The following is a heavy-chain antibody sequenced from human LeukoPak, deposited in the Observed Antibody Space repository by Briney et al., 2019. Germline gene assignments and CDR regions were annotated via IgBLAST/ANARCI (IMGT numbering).Heavy chain of an antibody. V-gene: IGHV1-69*05. CDR1: GGTFSSYA. CDR2: IIPIFGTA. J-gene: IGHJ5*02. D-gene: IGHD3-10*01. CDR3: ARSQHYYYGSGSYHNWFDP. Sequence: SVKVSCKASGGTFSSYAISWVRQAPGQGLEWMGRIIPIFGTANYAQKFQGRVTITTDESTSTAYMELSSLRSDDTAVYYCARSQHYYYGSGSYHNWFDPWGQGTLVTVSS.